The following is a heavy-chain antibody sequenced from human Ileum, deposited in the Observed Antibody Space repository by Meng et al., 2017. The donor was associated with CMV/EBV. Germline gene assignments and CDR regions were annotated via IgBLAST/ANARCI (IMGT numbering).Heavy chain of an antibody. J-gene: IGHJ4*02. CDR3: ARVPEGGYSYDFDY. CDR1: GNTFNSYA. Sequence: SGNTFNSYAMHWVRQAPGQRLEWMGWINAGNGNTKYSQKFQGRVTTTRDTSASTAYMELSSLRSEDTAVYYCARVPEGGYSYDFDYWGQGTLVTVSS. V-gene: IGHV1-3*01. D-gene: IGHD5-18*01. CDR2: INAGNGNT.